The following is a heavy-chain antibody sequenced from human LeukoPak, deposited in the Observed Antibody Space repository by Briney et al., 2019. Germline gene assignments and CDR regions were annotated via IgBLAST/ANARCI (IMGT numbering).Heavy chain of an antibody. CDR1: GFTLSS. CDR3: ARGDCSSTSCDPHYFYFDY. CDR2: ISYDGSKK. Sequence: GGSLRLSCADSGFTLSSLHWVRQAPGKGLEWVAVISYDGSKKYYADSVKGRFTISRDNSKNTLYLQMDSLGAEDTAVYYCARGDCSSTSCDPHYFYFDYWGQGTLVTVSS. D-gene: IGHD2-2*01. V-gene: IGHV3-30*04. J-gene: IGHJ4*02.